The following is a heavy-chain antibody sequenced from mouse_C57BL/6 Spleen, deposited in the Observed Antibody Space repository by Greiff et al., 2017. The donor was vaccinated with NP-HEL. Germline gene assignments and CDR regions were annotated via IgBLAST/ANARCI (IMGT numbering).Heavy chain of an antibody. CDR1: GYTFTSYW. CDR2: IHPNSGST. CDR3: AGYDNAYTMDY. D-gene: IGHD1-2*01. V-gene: IGHV1-64*01. Sequence: VQLQQPGAELVKPGASVKLSCKASGYTFTSYWMHWVKQRPGQGLEWIGMIHPNSGSTNYHEKFKSKATLTVDKSSSTAYMQLSSLTAEDAAFYYSAGYDNAYTMDYWGQGTSITVSS. J-gene: IGHJ4*01.